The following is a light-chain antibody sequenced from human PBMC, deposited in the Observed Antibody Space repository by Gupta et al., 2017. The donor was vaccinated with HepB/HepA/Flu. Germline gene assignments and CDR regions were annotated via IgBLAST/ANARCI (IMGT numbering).Light chain of an antibody. Sequence: IVVTQSPVTLSLSPGGRTTLSCRDSQSVGSKLAWYQQKPGQAPRLIIYDASTRAAGTPARFSGRGVGKEFTLTSNRQQSEDFAVYYGQQDNTLPLFGQGTKVEI. J-gene: IGKJ1*01. CDR3: QQDNTLPL. CDR2: DAS. CDR1: QSVGSK. V-gene: IGKV3D-15*01.